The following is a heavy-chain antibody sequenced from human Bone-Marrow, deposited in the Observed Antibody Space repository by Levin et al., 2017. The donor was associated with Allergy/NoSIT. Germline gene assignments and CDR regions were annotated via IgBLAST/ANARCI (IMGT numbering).Heavy chain of an antibody. J-gene: IGHJ6*02. D-gene: IGHD5-18*01. CDR2: ISSSSGTI. Sequence: GASVKVSCAGSGFSLGGYSMHWVRQSPGKGLEWLSYISSSSGTIYLADSVKGRFTISRDNAKNSLFLQMNSLRDDDTAIYYCARDRVLGYSHGYYYFHGMDVWGHGTTVTVSS. V-gene: IGHV3-48*02. CDR3: ARDRVLGYSHGYYYFHGMDV. CDR1: GFSLGGYS.